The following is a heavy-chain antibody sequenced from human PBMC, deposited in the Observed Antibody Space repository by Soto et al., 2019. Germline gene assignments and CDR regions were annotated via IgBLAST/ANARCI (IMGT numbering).Heavy chain of an antibody. CDR2: IWYDGSNK. Sequence: PGRSMRLSCAPSGFASDSYCMHWVRQAPGKGLEWVAVIWYDGSNKYYADSVKGRFTVSRDNSKNTVDLQMNSLRDEDTAVYYCARDRGGFYYGLDFWGQGTTVTVSS. V-gene: IGHV3-33*01. D-gene: IGHD3-16*01. CDR3: ARDRGGFYYGLDF. J-gene: IGHJ6*02. CDR1: GFASDSYC.